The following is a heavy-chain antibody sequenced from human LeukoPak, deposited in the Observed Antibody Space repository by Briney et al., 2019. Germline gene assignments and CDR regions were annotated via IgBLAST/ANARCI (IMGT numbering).Heavy chain of an antibody. CDR1: GGSISSYY. Sequence: PSETLSLTCTVSGGSISSYYWSWIRQPPGKGLEWIGYIYYSGSTNYNPSLKSRVTISVDTSKNQFSLKLSSVTAADTAVYYCARGSLAEAGNNWFDPWGQGTLVTVSS. D-gene: IGHD6-13*01. CDR2: IYYSGST. J-gene: IGHJ5*02. V-gene: IGHV4-59*01. CDR3: ARGSLAEAGNNWFDP.